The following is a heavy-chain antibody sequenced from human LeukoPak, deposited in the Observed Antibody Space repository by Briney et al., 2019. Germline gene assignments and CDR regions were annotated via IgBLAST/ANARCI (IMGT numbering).Heavy chain of an antibody. CDR1: GGSISSYY. Sequence: SETLSLTCTVSGGSISSYYWSWIRQPAGKGLEWIGRIYTSGSTNYNPSLKSRVTISVDTSKNQFSLKLSSVTAADTAVYYCARDPPLSGRQRGGSIPFDYWGQGTLVTVSP. J-gene: IGHJ4*02. CDR3: ARDPPLSGRQRGGSIPFDY. V-gene: IGHV4-4*07. D-gene: IGHD3-10*01. CDR2: IYTSGST.